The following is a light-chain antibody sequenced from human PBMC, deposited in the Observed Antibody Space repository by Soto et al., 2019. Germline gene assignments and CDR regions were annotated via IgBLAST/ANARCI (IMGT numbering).Light chain of an antibody. Sequence: QAVVTQEPSFSVSPGGTVTLTCGLSSGSVSTNYYPSWYQQTPGQAPRTLIYSTNTRSSGVPDRFSGSILGNKAALTITGAQADDESDYYCVLYMGRGIGVFGGGTKLTVL. CDR2: STN. J-gene: IGLJ3*02. CDR3: VLYMGRGIGV. CDR1: SGSVSTNYY. V-gene: IGLV8-61*01.